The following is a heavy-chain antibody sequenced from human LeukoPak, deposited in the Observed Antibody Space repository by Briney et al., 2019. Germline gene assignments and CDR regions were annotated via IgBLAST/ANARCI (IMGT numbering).Heavy chain of an antibody. CDR1: GGSISSYY. J-gene: IGHJ6*02. D-gene: IGHD3-3*01. Sequence: SETLSLTCTVSGGSISSYYWSWIRQPPGKGLEWIGYIYYSGSTNYNPSLKSRVTISVDTSKNQFSLKLSSVTAADTAVYYCARTSRYNYDFWSGYGMDVWGQGTTVTVSS. V-gene: IGHV4-59*08. CDR2: IYYSGST. CDR3: ARTSRYNYDFWSGYGMDV.